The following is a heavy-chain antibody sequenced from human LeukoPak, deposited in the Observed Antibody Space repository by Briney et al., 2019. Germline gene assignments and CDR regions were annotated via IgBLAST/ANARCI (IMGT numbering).Heavy chain of an antibody. CDR1: GGSFSGYY. V-gene: IGHV4-34*01. J-gene: IGHJ4*02. Sequence: SETLSLTCAVYGGSFSGYYWNWIRQPPGKGLEWIGQTNHSGSTNYSPSLKSRVTISVATSKNQFSLKLSSVTAADTAFYFCARGPSLDYWGQGTLVTVSS. CDR3: ARGPSLDY. CDR2: TNHSGST.